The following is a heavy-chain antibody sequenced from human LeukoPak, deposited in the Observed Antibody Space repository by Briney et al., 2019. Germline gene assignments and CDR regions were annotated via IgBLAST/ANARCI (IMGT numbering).Heavy chain of an antibody. D-gene: IGHD2-15*01. Sequence: SETLSLTCTVSGGSISSGGYYWSWIRQHPGKGLEWIGYIYYSGSTYYNPSLKSRVTISVDTSKNQFSLKLSSVTAADTAVYYCARSSGCSGGSCYSRWTFDYWGQGTLVTVSS. J-gene: IGHJ4*02. CDR3: ARSSGCSGGSCYSRWTFDY. CDR2: IYYSGST. CDR1: GGSISSGGYY. V-gene: IGHV4-31*03.